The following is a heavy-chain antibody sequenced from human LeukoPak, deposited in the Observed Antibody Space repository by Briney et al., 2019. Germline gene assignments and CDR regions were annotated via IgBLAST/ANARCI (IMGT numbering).Heavy chain of an antibody. Sequence: GGSLRLSCAASGFPFSSYSMTWVRQAPGKGLEWVANVKPDGTTKFYVDSVKGRFTISRDNALNSLYLQMNSLRAEDTAIYYCARSIPYGTTWYGRSDYWGQGTLVTVSS. V-gene: IGHV3-7*03. CDR1: GFPFSSYS. J-gene: IGHJ4*02. CDR2: VKPDGTTK. CDR3: ARSIPYGTTWYGRSDY. D-gene: IGHD6-13*01.